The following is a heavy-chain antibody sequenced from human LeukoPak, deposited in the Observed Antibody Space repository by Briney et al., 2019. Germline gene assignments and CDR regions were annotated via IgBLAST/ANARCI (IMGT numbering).Heavy chain of an antibody. CDR3: ASSVTMIVVVPNEVGFDP. V-gene: IGHV1-2*02. CDR2: INPNSGGT. CDR1: GYTFTGYY. Sequence: ASVKVSCKASGYTFTGYYMHWVRQAPGQGLEWMGWINPNSGGTNYAQKFQGRVTMTRDTSISTAYMELSRLRSDGTAVYYCASSVTMIVVVPNEVGFDPWGQGTLVTVSS. D-gene: IGHD3-22*01. J-gene: IGHJ5*02.